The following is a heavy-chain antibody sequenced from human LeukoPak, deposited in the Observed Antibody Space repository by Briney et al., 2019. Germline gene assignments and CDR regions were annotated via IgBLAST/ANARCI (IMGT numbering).Heavy chain of an antibody. Sequence: PGGSLRLSCAASGFTFSSYWMSWVRQAPGQGLEWVANIKQDGREKYYVDSVKGRFTISRDNAKNSLYLQMNSLRAEDTAVYYCARDRVAARPLDYWGQGTLVTVSS. J-gene: IGHJ4*02. CDR3: ARDRVAARPLDY. V-gene: IGHV3-7*01. D-gene: IGHD6-6*01. CDR1: GFTFSSYW. CDR2: IKQDGREK.